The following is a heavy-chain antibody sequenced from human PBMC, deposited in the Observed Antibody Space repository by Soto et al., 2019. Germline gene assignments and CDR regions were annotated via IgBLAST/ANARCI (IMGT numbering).Heavy chain of an antibody. CDR2: IDWDDDK. D-gene: IGHD3-10*01. CDR1: GFSLSTSGMC. V-gene: IGHV2-70*11. Sequence: ESGPTLVNPTQTLTLTCTFSGFSLSTSGMCVSWIRQPPGKALEWLARIDWDDDKYYSTSLKTRLTISKDTSKNQVVLTMTNMDPVDTATYYCARIRRSGGDPYYYYYYMDVWGKGTTVTVSS. CDR3: ARIRRSGGDPYYYYYYMDV. J-gene: IGHJ6*03.